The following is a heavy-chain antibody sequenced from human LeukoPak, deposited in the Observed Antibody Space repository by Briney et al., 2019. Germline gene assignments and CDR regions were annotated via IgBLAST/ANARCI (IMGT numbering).Heavy chain of an antibody. J-gene: IGHJ6*03. V-gene: IGHV1-2*02. D-gene: IGHD2-15*01. CDR2: INPNSGGT. Sequence: ASVKVSCKASGYTFTRYYMHWVRQAPGQGLEWMGWINPNSGGTNYAQKFQGRVTMTRDTSISTAYMELSRLRSDDTAVYYCARDGGYCSGGSCYDSYYYYYYMDVWGKGTTVTVSS. CDR1: GYTFTRYY. CDR3: ARDGGYCSGGSCYDSYYYYYYMDV.